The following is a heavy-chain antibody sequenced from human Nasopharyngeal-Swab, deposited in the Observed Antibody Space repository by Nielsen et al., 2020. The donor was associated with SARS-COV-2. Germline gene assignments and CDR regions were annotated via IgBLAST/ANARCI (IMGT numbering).Heavy chain of an antibody. CDR1: GFTFSIYA. CDR3: ARGRYCSTTSCYAAYYYHYVDV. CDR2: INDYEDRL. J-gene: IGHJ6*03. Sequence: GESLKISCSASGFTFSIYAMHWVRQAPGKGLEYVSTINDYEDRLYYADSVKGRFTISRDNSKNTLYLQMSSLRAEDTAVYYCARGRYCSTTSCYAAYYYHYVDVWDKGTMVTVSS. V-gene: IGHV3-64D*06. D-gene: IGHD2-2*01.